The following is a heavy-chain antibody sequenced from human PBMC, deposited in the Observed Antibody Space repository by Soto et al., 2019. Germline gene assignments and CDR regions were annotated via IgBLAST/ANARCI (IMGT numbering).Heavy chain of an antibody. CDR2: ISYDGSNK. CDR3: ARDRAVAGPNYYYYYGMDV. D-gene: IGHD6-19*01. V-gene: IGHV3-30-3*01. CDR1: GFTFSSYA. J-gene: IGHJ6*02. Sequence: GGSLRLSCAASGFTFSSYAMHWVRQAPGKGLEWVAVISYDGSNKYYADSVKGRFTISRDNSKNTLYLQMNSLRAEDTAVYYCARDRAVAGPNYYYYYGMDVWGQGTTVTVSS.